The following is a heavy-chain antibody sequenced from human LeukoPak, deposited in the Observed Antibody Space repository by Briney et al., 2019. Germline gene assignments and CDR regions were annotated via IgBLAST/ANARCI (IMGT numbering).Heavy chain of an antibody. CDR2: VFRTGGT. CDR1: SFSFTTDYY. Sequence: ASETLSLTCTVSSFSFTTDYYWGWIRQPPGKGLEWIGSVFRTGGTCYDPSLRNRVSKSLDMSKNQFSLSLHSVTAADTAVYYCSGERAGTIVDFWGRGTLVTVSS. J-gene: IGHJ4*02. D-gene: IGHD3-3*01. CDR3: SGERAGTIVDF. V-gene: IGHV4-38-2*02.